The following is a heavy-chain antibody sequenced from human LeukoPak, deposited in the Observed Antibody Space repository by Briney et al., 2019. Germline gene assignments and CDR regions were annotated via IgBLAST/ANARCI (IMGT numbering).Heavy chain of an antibody. CDR1: GYTFTGYY. V-gene: IGHV1-2*02. CDR3: ARPSYYDILTGPIDAFDI. J-gene: IGHJ3*02. D-gene: IGHD3-9*01. Sequence: ASVKVSCKASGYTFTGYYMHWVRQAPGQGLEWMGWINPNSGGTNYAQKFQGRVTMTRDTSISTAYMELSRLRSDDTAVYYCARPSYYDILTGPIDAFDIWGQGTMVTVSS. CDR2: INPNSGGT.